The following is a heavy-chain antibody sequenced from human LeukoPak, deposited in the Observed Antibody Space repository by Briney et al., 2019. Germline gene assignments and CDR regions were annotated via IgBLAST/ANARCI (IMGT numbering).Heavy chain of an antibody. CDR2: INHSGST. J-gene: IGHJ4*02. D-gene: IGHD5-18*01. CDR1: GGSFSGYY. Sequence: PSETLSLTCAVYGGSFSGYYWSWIRQPPGKGLEWIGEINHSGSTNYNPSLKSRVTISVDTSKNQSSLKLSSVTAADTAVYYCARGAGSYGRRPFDYWGQGTLVTVSS. V-gene: IGHV4-34*01. CDR3: ARGAGSYGRRPFDY.